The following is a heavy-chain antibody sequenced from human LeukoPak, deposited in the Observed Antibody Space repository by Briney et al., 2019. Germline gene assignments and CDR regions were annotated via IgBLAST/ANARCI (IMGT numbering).Heavy chain of an antibody. CDR3: ARGANRLDS. Sequence: SETLSLTCSVSGGSINTYYWSWIRQTPGKGLEWIGFIYYTGGTNYNPSLKSRVTMSVDTSKGQFSLKLTSVTAADTALYYCARGANRLDSWGRGTLVTVSS. CDR2: IYYTGGT. CDR1: GGSINTYY. D-gene: IGHD1-14*01. V-gene: IGHV4-59*12. J-gene: IGHJ4*02.